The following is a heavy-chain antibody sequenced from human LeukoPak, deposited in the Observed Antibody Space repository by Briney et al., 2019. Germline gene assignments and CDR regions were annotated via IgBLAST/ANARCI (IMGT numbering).Heavy chain of an antibody. Sequence: GESLKISCKGSGYSFTSYWIGWLRQMPGKGLEWMGIIYPGDSDTRYSPSFQGQVAISADKSISTAYLQWSSLKASDTAMYYCARHCASASYYYYYGMDVWGQGTTVTVSS. J-gene: IGHJ6*02. CDR2: IYPGDSDT. CDR3: ARHCASASYYYYYGMDV. D-gene: IGHD1-26*01. V-gene: IGHV5-51*01. CDR1: GYSFTSYW.